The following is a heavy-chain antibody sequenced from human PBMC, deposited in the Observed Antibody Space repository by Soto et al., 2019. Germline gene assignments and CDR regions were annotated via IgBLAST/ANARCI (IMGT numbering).Heavy chain of an antibody. D-gene: IGHD2-21*02. V-gene: IGHV3-53*01. J-gene: IGHJ4*02. CDR1: RFTVTSKY. CDR3: AKDRDRGLDY. Sequence: XXSLRLSCAASRFTVTSKYMNWVRQAPGKGLEWVSIIWXAGLTYQADPVXXRFTISRXXSKQTLSLQMNSLRAEETAVYYCAKDRDRGLDYWGQRTLVTVSS. CDR2: IWXAGLT.